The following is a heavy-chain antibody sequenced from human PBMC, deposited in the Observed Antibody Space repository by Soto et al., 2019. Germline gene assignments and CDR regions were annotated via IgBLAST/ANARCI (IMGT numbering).Heavy chain of an antibody. D-gene: IGHD3-16*02. V-gene: IGHV1-18*01. CDR2: ISAYNGNT. CDR3: ARDLNDYIWGSYRSGAFDI. CDR1: GYTFTSYG. Sequence: QVQLVQSGAEVKKPGASVKVSCKASGYTFTSYGISWVRQAPGQGLEWMGWISAYNGNTNYAQKLQGRVTMTTDTSTSTAYMELRSLRSDDTAVYCCARDLNDYIWGSYRSGAFDIWGQGTMVTVSS. J-gene: IGHJ3*02.